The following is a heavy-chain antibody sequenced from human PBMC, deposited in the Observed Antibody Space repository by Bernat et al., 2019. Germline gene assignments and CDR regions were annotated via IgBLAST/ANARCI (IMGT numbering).Heavy chain of an antibody. Sequence: EVQLVESGGNLVQPGGPLRLSCAVPGSTFSDYWMTWVRQPQGKGLEWVPTISSDKSAQHHVDSVKGRFIISKDNAEYSLYLQMNSLGAEDTAVYYCTRNSGYYRLDHWGQGALVTVSS. CDR1: GSTFSDYW. CDR2: ISSDKSAQ. CDR3: TRNSGYYRLDH. J-gene: IGHJ4*02. D-gene: IGHD5-12*01. V-gene: IGHV3-7*03.